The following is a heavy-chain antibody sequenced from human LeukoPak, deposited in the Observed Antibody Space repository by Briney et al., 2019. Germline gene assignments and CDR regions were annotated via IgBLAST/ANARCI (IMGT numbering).Heavy chain of an antibody. Sequence: GASVKVSCKPSGYTFTGYYMHWVRQAPGQGLEWMGIINPSGGSTSYAQKFQGRVTMTRDTSTSTVYMELSSLRSEDTAVYYCARLLSDGNFDYWGQGTLVTVSS. D-gene: IGHD1-26*01. V-gene: IGHV1-46*01. J-gene: IGHJ4*02. CDR2: INPSGGST. CDR3: ARLLSDGNFDY. CDR1: GYTFTGYY.